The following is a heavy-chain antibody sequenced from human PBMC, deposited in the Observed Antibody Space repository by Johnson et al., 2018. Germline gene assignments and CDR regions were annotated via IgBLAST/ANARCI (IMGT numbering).Heavy chain of an antibody. CDR3: ARDQVYYDSSGYRGNYYDGMGV. CDR2: IWYDGSNK. D-gene: IGHD3-22*01. J-gene: IGHJ6*02. Sequence: QVQLVESGGGVVQPGRSLRLSCAASGFTFSSYGMHWVRQAPGQGLAWVAVIWYDGSNKYYADSVKGRFPIPRDKSKNTLYLQMNSLRAEDTDVDYCARDQVYYDSSGYRGNYYDGMGVWGQGTTVTVSS. V-gene: IGHV3-33*01. CDR1: GFTFSSYG.